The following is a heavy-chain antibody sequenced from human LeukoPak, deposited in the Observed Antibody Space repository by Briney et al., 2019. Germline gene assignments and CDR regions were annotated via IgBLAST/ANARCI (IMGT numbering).Heavy chain of an antibody. J-gene: IGHJ6*03. CDR1: GGSISSSNW. D-gene: IGHD7-27*01. CDR2: IYHSGST. Sequence: ASETLSLTCAVSGGSISSSNWWSWVRQPPGKGLEWIGEIYHSGSTNYNPSLKSRVTISVDKSKNQFSLKLSSVTAADTAVYYCARVNWEDYYYYYMDVWGEGTTVTVSS. CDR3: ARVNWEDYYYYYMDV. V-gene: IGHV4-4*02.